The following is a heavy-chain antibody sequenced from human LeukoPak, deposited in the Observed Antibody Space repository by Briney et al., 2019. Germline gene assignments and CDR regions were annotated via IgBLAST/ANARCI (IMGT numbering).Heavy chain of an antibody. J-gene: IGHJ4*02. D-gene: IGHD2-21*01. CDR1: GDSISSGGYY. CDR3: ARVPLPTLCFDY. V-gene: IGHV4-31*03. CDR2: IYYSGST. Sequence: PSQTLSLTCTVSGDSISSGGYYWSWIRQDPGKGLEWIGYIYYSGSTYYNPSLKSRITISVDTSKNQFSLKLSSVTAADTAVYYCARVPLPTLCFDYWGQGTLVTVSS.